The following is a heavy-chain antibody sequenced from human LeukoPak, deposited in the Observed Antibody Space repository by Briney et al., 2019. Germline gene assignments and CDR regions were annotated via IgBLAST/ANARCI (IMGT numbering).Heavy chain of an antibody. CDR1: GFTFTNSS. CDR2: ITDSPNYV. V-gene: IGHV3-21*01. Sequence: KTGGSLRLSCAASGFTFTNSSMNWIRQAPGKGLEWVSSITDSPNYVEYADSVKGRFTISRDDAKNSLYLQMDSLRADDTAVYYCARDPYQLSWFDPGGQGTLVTVSS. CDR3: ARDPYQLSWFDP. D-gene: IGHD1-1*01. J-gene: IGHJ5*02.